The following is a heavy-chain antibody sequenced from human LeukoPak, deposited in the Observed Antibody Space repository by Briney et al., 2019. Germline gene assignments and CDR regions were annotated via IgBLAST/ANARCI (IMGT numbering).Heavy chain of an antibody. CDR2: IYYSGST. CDR3: ARRRGSRYGSGSYFDY. CDR1: VDPISIYY. J-gene: IGHJ4*02. D-gene: IGHD3-10*01. V-gene: IGHV4-59*08. Sequence: PSETLSLTCTVSVDPISIYYWSWIPHSTGKGVVWIGYIYYSGSTNYNRSRKSRVTISVDTSKKQFSLKLSSVTAADTAVYYCARRRGSRYGSGSYFDYWGQGTLVTVSS.